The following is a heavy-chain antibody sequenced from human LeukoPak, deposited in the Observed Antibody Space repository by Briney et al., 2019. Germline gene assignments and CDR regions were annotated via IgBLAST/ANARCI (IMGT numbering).Heavy chain of an antibody. CDR3: ARECYGDYLDY. CDR1: GGSTSSGSYY. Sequence: SQTLSLTCTVSGGSTSSGSYYWSWIRQPAGKGLEWIGRIYTSGSTNYNPSLKSRVTISVDTSKNQFSLKLSSVTAADTAVYYCARECYGDYLDYWDQGTLVTVSS. D-gene: IGHD4-17*01. CDR2: IYTSGST. V-gene: IGHV4-61*02. J-gene: IGHJ4*02.